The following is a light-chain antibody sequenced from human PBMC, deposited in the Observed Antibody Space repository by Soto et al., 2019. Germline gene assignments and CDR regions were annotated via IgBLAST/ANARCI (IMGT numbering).Light chain of an antibody. CDR2: KAS. Sequence: DIQMTQSASTLSASLGDRVTITCGASQSISSWLAWYQQKPGKAPKLLIYKASSLESGVPSRFSGSGSGTEFTLTISSLQTDDFATYYCQQYNSYAWTFGQGTKVDIK. V-gene: IGKV1-5*03. CDR3: QQYNSYAWT. J-gene: IGKJ1*01. CDR1: QSISSW.